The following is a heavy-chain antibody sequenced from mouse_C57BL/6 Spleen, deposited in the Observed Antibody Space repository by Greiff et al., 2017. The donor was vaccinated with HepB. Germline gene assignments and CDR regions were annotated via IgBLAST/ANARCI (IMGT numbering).Heavy chain of an antibody. V-gene: IGHV1-69*01. Sequence: QVQLQQPGAELVMPGASVKLSCKASGYTFTSYWMHWVKQRPGQGLEWIGEIDPSDSYTNYSQKFKGKSTLTVDKSSSTAYMQLSSLTSEDSAVYYCARNYGRDYAMDYWGQGTSVTVSS. D-gene: IGHD1-1*01. CDR2: IDPSDSYT. J-gene: IGHJ4*01. CDR1: GYTFTSYW. CDR3: ARNYGRDYAMDY.